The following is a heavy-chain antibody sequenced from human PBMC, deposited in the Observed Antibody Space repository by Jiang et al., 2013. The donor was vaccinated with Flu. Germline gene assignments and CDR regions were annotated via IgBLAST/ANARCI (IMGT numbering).Heavy chain of an antibody. CDR3: AKDLAPRIAVAGDY. V-gene: IGHV3-9*01. CDR1: GFTFDDYA. D-gene: IGHD6-19*01. CDR2: ISWNSGSI. J-gene: IGHJ4*02. Sequence: VQLVESGGGLVQPGRSLRLSCAASGFTFDDYAMHWVRQAPGKGLEWVSGISWNSGSIGYADSVKGRFTISRDNAKNSLYLQMNSLRAEDTALYYCAKDLAPRIAVAGDYWGQGTLVTVSS.